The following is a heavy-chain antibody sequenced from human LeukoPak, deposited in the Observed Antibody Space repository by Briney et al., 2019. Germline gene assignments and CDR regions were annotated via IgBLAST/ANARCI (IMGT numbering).Heavy chain of an antibody. J-gene: IGHJ4*02. CDR3: ARARGYSYGYPDY. D-gene: IGHD5-18*01. V-gene: IGHV4-38-2*02. CDR2: IYYSGGT. CDR1: GYSISSGYY. Sequence: RSETLSLTCTVSGYSISSGYYWGWIRQPPGKGLEWIGSIYYSGGTYYNPSLKSRVTISVDTSKNQFSLKLSSVTAADTAVYYCARARGYSYGYPDYWGQGTLVTVSS.